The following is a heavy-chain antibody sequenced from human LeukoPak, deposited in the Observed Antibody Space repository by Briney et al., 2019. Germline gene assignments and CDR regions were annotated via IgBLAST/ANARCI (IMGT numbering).Heavy chain of an antibody. CDR2: ISGSSSTI. J-gene: IGHJ3*02. D-gene: IGHD2-2*02. V-gene: IGHV3-48*04. Sequence: GGSLRLSCAASGFTFSSYSMNWVRQAPGKGLEWVSYISGSSSTIYYADSVKGRFTISRDNAKNSLYLQMNSLRAEDTAVYYCARENYCSSTSCYRGDAFDIWGQGTMVTVSS. CDR3: ARENYCSSTSCYRGDAFDI. CDR1: GFTFSSYS.